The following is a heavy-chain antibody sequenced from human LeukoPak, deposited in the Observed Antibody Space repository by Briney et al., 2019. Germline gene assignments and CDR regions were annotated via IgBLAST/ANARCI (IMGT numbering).Heavy chain of an antibody. J-gene: IGHJ3*02. Sequence: GGPLRLSCAASEFTFSTYAMTWVRQAPGKGLEWVSTISDGGGITYYADSVEGRFTISRDNSKSTLYLQMNSLRGEDTALYYCARGGDYDAFGIWGQGTMVTVSS. D-gene: IGHD4-11*01. CDR3: ARGGDYDAFGI. CDR2: ISDGGGIT. V-gene: IGHV3-23*01. CDR1: EFTFSTYA.